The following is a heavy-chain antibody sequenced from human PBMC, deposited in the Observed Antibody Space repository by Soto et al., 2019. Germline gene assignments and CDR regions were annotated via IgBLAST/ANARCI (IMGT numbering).Heavy chain of an antibody. CDR2: IYYSGST. J-gene: IGHJ5*02. V-gene: IGHV4-39*01. D-gene: IGHD6-25*01. Sequence: SETLSLTCTVSGGSISSSSYYWGWIRQPPGKGLEWIGSIYYSGSTYYNPSLKSRVTISVDTSKNQFSLKLSPVTAADTAVYYCALTKTYSSAWFDPWGQGTLVTVSS. CDR3: ALTKTYSSAWFDP. CDR1: GGSISSSSYY.